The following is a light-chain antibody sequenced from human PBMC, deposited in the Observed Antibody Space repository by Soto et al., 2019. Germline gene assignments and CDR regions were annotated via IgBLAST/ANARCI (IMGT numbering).Light chain of an antibody. CDR1: SSDVGSYNL. V-gene: IGLV2-23*01. CDR3: CSYAGSSTFHVV. CDR2: EGS. J-gene: IGLJ2*01. Sequence: ALTQPASVSGSPGQSITISCTGTSSDVGSYNLVSWYQQHPGKAPKLMIYEGSKRPSGVSNRFSGSKSGNTASLTISGLQAEDEADYYCCSYAGSSTFHVVFGGGTKLTVL.